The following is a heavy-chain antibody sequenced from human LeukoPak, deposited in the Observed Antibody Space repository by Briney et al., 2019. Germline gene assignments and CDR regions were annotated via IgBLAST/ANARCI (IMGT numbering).Heavy chain of an antibody. CDR1: GYTFTELS. Sequence: ASVKVSCKVSGYTFTELSMHWVRQTPGKGLEWLGGFVLEDGETIYAQKFQGRVTMTEDTSTDTAYMELSSLRSEDTAVYYCAAGLVGALIYYWGQGTLVTVSS. D-gene: IGHD1-26*01. CDR3: AAGLVGALIYY. V-gene: IGHV1-24*01. J-gene: IGHJ4*02. CDR2: FVLEDGET.